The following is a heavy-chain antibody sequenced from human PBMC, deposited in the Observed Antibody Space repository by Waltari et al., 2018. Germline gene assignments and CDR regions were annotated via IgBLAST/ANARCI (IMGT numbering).Heavy chain of an antibody. CDR3: ARDPDIVATSLDY. J-gene: IGHJ4*02. V-gene: IGHV1-2*02. CDR2: INPNSGGT. Sequence: QVQLVQSGAEVTKPGASVRVSCKASGYTFTGYYMHWVRQAPGQGLEWMGWINPNSGGTNYAQKFQGRVTMTRDTSISTAYMELSRLRSDDTAVYYCARDPDIVATSLDYWGQGTLVTVSS. D-gene: IGHD5-12*01. CDR1: GYTFTGYY.